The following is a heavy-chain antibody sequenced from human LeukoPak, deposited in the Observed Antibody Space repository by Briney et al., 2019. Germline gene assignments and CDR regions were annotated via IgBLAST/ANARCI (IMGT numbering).Heavy chain of an antibody. Sequence: ASVKVSCKASGYTFTGYYMHWVRQAPGQGLEWMGWINPNSGGTNYAQKFQGWVTITADESTSTAYMELSSLRSEDTAVYYCARPRNKKQLTDAFDIWGQGTMVTVSS. V-gene: IGHV1-2*04. CDR1: GYTFTGYY. CDR2: INPNSGGT. J-gene: IGHJ3*02. D-gene: IGHD1/OR15-1a*01. CDR3: ARPRNKKQLTDAFDI.